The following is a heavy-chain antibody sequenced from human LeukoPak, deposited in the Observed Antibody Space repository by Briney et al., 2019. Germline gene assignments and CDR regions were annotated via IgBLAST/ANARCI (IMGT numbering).Heavy chain of an antibody. CDR3: ARQYSSGSDYYYYGMDV. CDR1: GYSFTSYW. CDR2: IYPGDSDT. Sequence: GESLKISCKGPGYSFTSYWIGWVRQMPGKGLEWMGIIYPGDSDTRYSPSFQGQVTISADKSISTAYLQWSSLKASDTAMYYCARQYSSGSDYYYYGMDVWGQGTTVTVSS. J-gene: IGHJ6*02. D-gene: IGHD6-19*01. V-gene: IGHV5-51*01.